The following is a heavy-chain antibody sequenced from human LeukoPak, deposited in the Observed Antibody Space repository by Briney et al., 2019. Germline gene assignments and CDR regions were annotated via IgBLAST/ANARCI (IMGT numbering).Heavy chain of an antibody. CDR3: ARHLEKQYFDWSLDY. D-gene: IGHD3-9*01. CDR2: IYPGDSDT. Sequence: GESLKISCKGSGSSFTSYWIGWVRQMPGKGLEWMGIIYPGDSDTRYSPSLQGQVTISADKSISTAYLQWSSLKASDTAMYYCARHLEKQYFDWSLDYWGQGTLVTVSS. CDR1: GSSFTSYW. V-gene: IGHV5-51*01. J-gene: IGHJ4*02.